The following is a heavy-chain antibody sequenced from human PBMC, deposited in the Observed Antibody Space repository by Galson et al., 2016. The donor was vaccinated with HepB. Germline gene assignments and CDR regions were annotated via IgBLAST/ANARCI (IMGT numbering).Heavy chain of an antibody. CDR3: ARAGYYDESGYHTGLDY. Sequence: SVKVSCKASGYTFKTYAFHWVRQAPGQGLECMGWINAGNGITKSSQNFQGRVTITRDTTASTVYMELSSLRPDDTAVYYCARAGYYDESGYHTGLDYWGQGALVTVSS. J-gene: IGHJ4*02. V-gene: IGHV1-3*01. CDR2: INAGNGIT. CDR1: GYTFKTYA. D-gene: IGHD3-16*01.